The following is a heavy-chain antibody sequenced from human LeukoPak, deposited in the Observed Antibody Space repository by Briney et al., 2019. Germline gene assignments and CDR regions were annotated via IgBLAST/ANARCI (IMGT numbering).Heavy chain of an antibody. D-gene: IGHD3-9*01. CDR1: GVSFSGYY. V-gene: IGHV4-34*01. Sequence: SETLSLTCVVYGVSFSGYYWSWIRQPPGKGLEWIGEINHSGSTNYNPSLKSRVTISVDTSKNQFSLKLSSVTAADTAVYYCARGGWLNYWGQGTLVTVSS. CDR2: INHSGST. J-gene: IGHJ4*02. CDR3: ARGGWLNY.